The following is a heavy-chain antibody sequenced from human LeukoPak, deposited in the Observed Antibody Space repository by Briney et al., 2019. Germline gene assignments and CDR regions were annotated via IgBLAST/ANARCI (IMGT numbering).Heavy chain of an antibody. Sequence: SETLSLTCAVYGGSFSGYYWSWIRQPPGKGLEWIGEINHSGSTNYNPSLKSRVTISVDTSKNQFSLKLSSVTAADTAVYYCASERSGRPNHFDYWGQGTLVTVSS. CDR3: ASERSGRPNHFDY. V-gene: IGHV4-34*01. D-gene: IGHD1-26*01. J-gene: IGHJ4*02. CDR1: GGSFSGYY. CDR2: INHSGST.